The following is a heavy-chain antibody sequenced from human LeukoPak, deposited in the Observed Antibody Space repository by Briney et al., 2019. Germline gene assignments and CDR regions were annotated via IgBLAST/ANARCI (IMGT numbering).Heavy chain of an antibody. J-gene: IGHJ4*02. CDR3: AGLRLDLPPDIVVVPAAMDDY. D-gene: IGHD2-2*01. Sequence: SVKVSSKASGGTFSSYAISWVRQAAGQGLEWMGGTIPIFGTANYAQKIQGRVTITADESTSTAYMELSSLRSEDTAVYYCAGLRLDLPPDIVVVPAAMDDYWGQGTLVTVSS. CDR1: GGTFSSYA. V-gene: IGHV1-69*01. CDR2: TIPIFGTA.